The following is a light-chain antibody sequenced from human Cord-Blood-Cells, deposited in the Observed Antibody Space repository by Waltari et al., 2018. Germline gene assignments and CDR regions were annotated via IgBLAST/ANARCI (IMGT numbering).Light chain of an antibody. V-gene: IGKV4-1*01. J-gene: IGKJ2*01. Sequence: DIVMTQSPDSLAVSLGERATINCKSSQCVLYSTNHKNYLAWYQQKPGQPPKLLIYWACTRESGVPGRFSGSGSGTDFTLTISSLQAEDVAVYDCQQYYSTPYTFGQGTKLEIK. CDR3: QQYYSTPYT. CDR2: WAC. CDR1: QCVLYSTNHKNY.